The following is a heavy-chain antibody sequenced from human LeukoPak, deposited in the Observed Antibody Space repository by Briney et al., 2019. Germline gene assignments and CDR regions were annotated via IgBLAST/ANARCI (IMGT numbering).Heavy chain of an antibody. CDR2: ISGGGETT. CDR3: ARDCADYAGYFFFDY. Sequence: GGSLRLSCAASGFTFNNYAMNWVRQAPGKGLEWVSSISGGGETTYYADSAKGRFTISRDNSQNTLYLQMNSLRAEDTAVYYCARDCADYAGYFFFDYWGQGTLVTVYS. J-gene: IGHJ4*02. V-gene: IGHV3-23*01. CDR1: GFTFNNYA. D-gene: IGHD2-15*01.